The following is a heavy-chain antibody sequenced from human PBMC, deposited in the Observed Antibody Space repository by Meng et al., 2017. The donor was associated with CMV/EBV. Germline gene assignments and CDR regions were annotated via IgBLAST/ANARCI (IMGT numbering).Heavy chain of an antibody. V-gene: IGHV4-39*07. J-gene: IGHJ5*02. CDR1: GGSISSSSYY. Sequence: GPLRLSCTVSGGSISSSSYYWGWIRQPPGKGLEWIGSIYYSGSTYYNPSLKSRVTISVDTSKNQFSLKLSSVTAADTAVYYCARAHEANWFDPWGQGTLVTVSS. CDR3: ARAHEANWFDP. CDR2: IYYSGST.